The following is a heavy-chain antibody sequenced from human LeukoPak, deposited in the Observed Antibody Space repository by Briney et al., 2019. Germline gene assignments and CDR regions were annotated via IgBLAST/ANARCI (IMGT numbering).Heavy chain of an antibody. CDR2: IYYSGST. V-gene: IGHV4-30-4*01. D-gene: IGHD3-3*01. CDR3: ARDSYDFWSGYRLDY. CDR1: GGSISSYY. J-gene: IGHJ4*02. Sequence: PSETLSLTCTVSGGSISSYYWSWIRQPPGKGLEWIGYIYYSGSTYYNPSLKSRVTISVDTSKNQFSLKLSSVTAADTAVYYCARDSYDFWSGYRLDYWGQGTLVTVSS.